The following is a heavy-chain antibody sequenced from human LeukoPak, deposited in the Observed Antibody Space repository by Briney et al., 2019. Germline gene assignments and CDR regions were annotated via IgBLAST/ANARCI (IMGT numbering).Heavy chain of an antibody. CDR2: ISGSSSKI. CDR3: ARDAYGDYGFDY. Sequence: GGSLRLSCAASGFTFSSYTMNWVRQPPGKGLEWVSSISGSSSKIYYADPVKGRFTISRDNAKDSLYLQMNSLRADDTAVYYCARDAYGDYGFDYWGHGILVTVSS. CDR1: GFTFSSYT. D-gene: IGHD4-17*01. V-gene: IGHV3-21*01. J-gene: IGHJ4*01.